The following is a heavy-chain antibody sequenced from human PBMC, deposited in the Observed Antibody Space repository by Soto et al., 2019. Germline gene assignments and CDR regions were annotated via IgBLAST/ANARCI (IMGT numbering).Heavy chain of an antibody. CDR2: IFPGDSDT. D-gene: IGHD3-16*01. J-gene: IGHJ4*02. CDR1: GYTFTNYW. V-gene: IGHV5-51*01. Sequence: PGESLKISCKAIGYTFTNYWIGWVRQTPGKGLEWMGIIFPGDSDTRYNPSFEGQVTVSADESISTAYLQWNTLKASDTAMYYCVRPNFGALTHFDFWGQGTQVTV. CDR3: VRPNFGALTHFDF.